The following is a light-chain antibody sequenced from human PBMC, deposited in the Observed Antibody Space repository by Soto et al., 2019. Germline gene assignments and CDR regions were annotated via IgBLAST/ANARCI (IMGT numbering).Light chain of an antibody. CDR3: SAYTSTSTYG. CDR2: DVS. Sequence: QSVLTQPPSVSGSPGQSVTISCTGTSSDVGSYSRVSWYQQPPGTAPKLMIYDVSNRPSGVPDRFSGSKSGHTASLTISGLQVEDEADYYCSAYTSTSTYGFGTGTKVTVL. CDR1: SSDVGSYSR. V-gene: IGLV2-18*02. J-gene: IGLJ1*01.